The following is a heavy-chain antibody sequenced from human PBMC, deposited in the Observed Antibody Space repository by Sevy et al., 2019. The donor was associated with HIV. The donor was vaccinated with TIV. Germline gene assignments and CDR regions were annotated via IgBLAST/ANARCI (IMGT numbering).Heavy chain of an antibody. V-gene: IGHV3-11*04. CDR2: ISDNGYNL. D-gene: IGHD6-13*01. CDR3: ARAGPYTSRWHFDY. CDR1: EFSFHDYY. J-gene: IGHJ4*02. Sequence: GGSLRLSCAASEFSFHDYYMSWIRQAPGMGLEYISYISDNGYNLYYADSVRGRFTISRDNAKNSLYLQMNSLRIEDTAVYYWARAGPYTSRWHFDYWGQGTLVTVSS.